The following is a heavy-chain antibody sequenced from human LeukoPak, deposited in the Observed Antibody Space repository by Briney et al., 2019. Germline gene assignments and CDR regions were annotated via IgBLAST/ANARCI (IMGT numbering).Heavy chain of an antibody. J-gene: IGHJ4*02. V-gene: IGHV4-30-4*01. D-gene: IGHD1-1*01. CDR1: GGSISSGDYY. Sequence: SQTLSLTCTVSGGSISSGDYYWSWIRQPPGKGLEWIGYIYYSGSTYYNPSLKSRVTISVDTSKNQFSPKLSSVTAADTAVYYCARVRLHWNDAPYYFDYWGQGTLVTVSS. CDR2: IYYSGST. CDR3: ARVRLHWNDAPYYFDY.